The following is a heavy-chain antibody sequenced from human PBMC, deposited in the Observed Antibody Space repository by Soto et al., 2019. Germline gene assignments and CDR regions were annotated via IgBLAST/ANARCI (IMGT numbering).Heavy chain of an antibody. J-gene: IGHJ4*02. CDR1: GGSISSGGYY. V-gene: IGHV4-31*03. Sequence: PSETLSLTCTVSGGSISSGGYYWSWIRQHPGKGLEWIGYIYYSGSTYYNPSLKSRVTISVDTSKNQFSLKLSSVTAADTAVYYCASKDYGDYVGFDYWGQGTLVTVSS. CDR3: ASKDYGDYVGFDY. D-gene: IGHD4-17*01. CDR2: IYYSGST.